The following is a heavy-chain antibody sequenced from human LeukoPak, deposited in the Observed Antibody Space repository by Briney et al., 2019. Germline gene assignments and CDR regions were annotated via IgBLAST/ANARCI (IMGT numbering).Heavy chain of an antibody. Sequence: GASVNVSCTASGYTFTNYASNWVRQAPGQGLEWMGWINTNAGNPTYVQDFTGRFLFSLDTSVSTAYLQISSLEGEDSAVDYCAASPQQIAAPASGWFDPWGQETLVTVSS. CDR2: INTNAGNP. CDR3: AASPQQIAAPASGWFDP. V-gene: IGHV7-4-1*02. D-gene: IGHD6-13*01. J-gene: IGHJ5*02. CDR1: GYTFTNYA.